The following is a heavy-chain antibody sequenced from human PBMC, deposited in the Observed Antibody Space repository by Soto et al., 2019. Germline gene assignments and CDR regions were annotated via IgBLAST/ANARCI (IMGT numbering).Heavy chain of an antibody. Sequence: HPGGSLRLSCAASGFTFSSYTMNWVRQAPGKGLEWVSYISLSGSDMYYAGSVKGRFTISRDNAKNSLSLQMNSQRAEDTAVYYCVRDHIWSFDYWGQGTPVTVSS. D-gene: IGHD3-10*01. CDR2: ISLSGSDM. J-gene: IGHJ4*02. CDR1: GFTFSSYT. CDR3: VRDHIWSFDY. V-gene: IGHV3-48*01.